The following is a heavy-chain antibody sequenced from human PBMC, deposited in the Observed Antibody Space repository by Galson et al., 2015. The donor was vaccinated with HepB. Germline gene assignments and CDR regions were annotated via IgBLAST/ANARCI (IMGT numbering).Heavy chain of an antibody. Sequence: SLRLSCAASGFTFSNAWMSWVRQAPGKGLEWVGRIKSKTDGGTTDYAAPVKGRFTISRDDSKNTLYLQMNSLKTEDTAVYYCTTGAPEAQYSSGWYGEEVDAYNWFDPWGQGTLVTVSS. J-gene: IGHJ5*02. CDR2: IKSKTDGGTT. CDR1: GFTFSNAW. V-gene: IGHV3-15*01. CDR3: TTGAPEAQYSSGWYGEEVDAYNWFDP. D-gene: IGHD6-19*01.